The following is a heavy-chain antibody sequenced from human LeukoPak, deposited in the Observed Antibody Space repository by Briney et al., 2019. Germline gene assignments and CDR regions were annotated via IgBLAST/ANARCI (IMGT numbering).Heavy chain of an antibody. CDR1: GFTVSSNY. D-gene: IGHD4-17*01. V-gene: IGHV3-66*01. Sequence: GGSLRLSCAASGFTVSSNYMSWVRQAPGKGLEWVSVIYSGGSTYYADSVKGRFTISRDNSKNTLYLQMNSLRAEDTAVYYCARDRAHGDVDYWGQGTLVTVSS. CDR3: ARDRAHGDVDY. J-gene: IGHJ4*02. CDR2: IYSGGST.